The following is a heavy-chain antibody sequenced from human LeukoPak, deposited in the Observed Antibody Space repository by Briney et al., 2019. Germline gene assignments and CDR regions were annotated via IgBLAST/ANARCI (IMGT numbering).Heavy chain of an antibody. V-gene: IGHV1-2*04. CDR2: INPNSGGT. CDR3: ARAVAGKTNWFDP. Sequence: GASVKVSCKASGYTFTGYYMHWVRQAPGQGLEWMGWINPNSGGTNYAQKFQGWVTITRDTSISTAYMELSRLRSDDTAVYYCARAVAGKTNWFDPWGQGTLVTVSS. J-gene: IGHJ5*02. D-gene: IGHD6-19*01. CDR1: GYTFTGYY.